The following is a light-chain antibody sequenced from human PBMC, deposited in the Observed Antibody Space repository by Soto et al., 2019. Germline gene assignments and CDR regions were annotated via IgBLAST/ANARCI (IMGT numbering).Light chain of an antibody. CDR2: GAS. V-gene: IGKV3-15*01. J-gene: IGKJ1*01. CDR1: QSVSSN. CDR3: QQYDNWPQT. Sequence: EIVMTQSPATLSVSPGERATLSCRASQSVSSNLDWYQQKPGQAPRLLIYGASTRATGIPARFTGSGSGTEITLTISSLQSEDCAVYYCQQYDNWPQTFGQGTRVEIK.